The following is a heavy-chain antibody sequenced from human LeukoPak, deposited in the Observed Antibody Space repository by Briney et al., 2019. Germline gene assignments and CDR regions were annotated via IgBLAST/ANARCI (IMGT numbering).Heavy chain of an antibody. Sequence: GGSLRLSCAASGFTISSYWMYWVRQPPGKGLVCVSRINNDGSGTTYADSVKGRFTISRDNAKNTLYLQVNSLRVEDTAVYYCARGGSHHAFDIWGQGTVVTVSS. CDR1: GFTISSYW. V-gene: IGHV3-74*01. CDR2: INNDGSGT. D-gene: IGHD3-16*01. CDR3: ARGGSHHAFDI. J-gene: IGHJ3*02.